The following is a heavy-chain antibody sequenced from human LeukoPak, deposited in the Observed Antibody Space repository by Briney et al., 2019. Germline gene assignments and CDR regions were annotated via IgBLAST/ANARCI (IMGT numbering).Heavy chain of an antibody. CDR3: ARDQGATAPFDY. Sequence: ASVKVSCKASGYTFTSYYMHWVRQAPGQGLEWMRWISAYNGNTNYAQKLQGRVTMTTDTSTSTAYMELRSLRSDDTAVYYCARDQGATAPFDYWGQGTLVTVSS. D-gene: IGHD1-26*01. V-gene: IGHV1-18*04. CDR2: ISAYNGNT. CDR1: GYTFTSYY. J-gene: IGHJ4*02.